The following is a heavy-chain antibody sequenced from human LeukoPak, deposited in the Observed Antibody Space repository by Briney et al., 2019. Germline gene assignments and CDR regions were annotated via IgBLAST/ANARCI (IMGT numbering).Heavy chain of an antibody. CDR2: IGSRSRTT. CDR3: ARGFGSNFDI. J-gene: IGHJ3*02. D-gene: IGHD6-13*01. Sequence: GGSLRLSCAASGFTFSSNSMNWVPQAPGKGLEWVSYIGSRSRTTYYADSVKGRFTISRDNAKNSLYLQMNSLRDEDTAVYYWARGFGSNFDIWGGKTIVSVST. V-gene: IGHV3-48*02. CDR1: GFTFSSNS.